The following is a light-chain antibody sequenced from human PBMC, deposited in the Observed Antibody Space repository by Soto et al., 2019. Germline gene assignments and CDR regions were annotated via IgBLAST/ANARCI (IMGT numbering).Light chain of an antibody. J-gene: IGKJ1*01. CDR2: WAS. CDR3: QQYYTTPWT. V-gene: IGKV4-1*01. Sequence: DIVMTQSPDSLAVYLGERANTNCKSSQSVLYSSNNKNYLAWYQQKPGQPPKALIYWASTRESGVPDRFSGSGSGTDFTLTISSLQAEDVAVYYCQQYYTTPWTFGQGTKVDIK. CDR1: QSVLYSSNNKNY.